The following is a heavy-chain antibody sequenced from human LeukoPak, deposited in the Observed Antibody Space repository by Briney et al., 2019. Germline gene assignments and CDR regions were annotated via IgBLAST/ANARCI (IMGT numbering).Heavy chain of an antibody. V-gene: IGHV4-59*05. J-gene: IGHJ4*02. CDR1: GFTFSSYE. CDR3: AKSGGYGLIDY. CDR2: IYHSGST. Sequence: GSLRLSCAASGFTFSSYEMNWVRQAPGKGLEWIGSIYHSGSTYYNASLQSRVTISIETSKNQISLRLNSVTAADTAMYYCAKSGGYGLIDYCGQGTLVTVSS. D-gene: IGHD1-26*01.